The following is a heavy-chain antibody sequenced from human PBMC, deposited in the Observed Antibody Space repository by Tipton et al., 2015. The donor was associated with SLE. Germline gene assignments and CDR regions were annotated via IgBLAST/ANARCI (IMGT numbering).Heavy chain of an antibody. J-gene: IGHJ4*02. CDR2: IYHSGST. CDR1: GYSISSGYY. V-gene: IGHV4-38-2*02. CDR3: ARDRIAAAGYFDY. Sequence: GSLRLSCTVSGYSISSGYYWGWIRQPPGKGLEWIGSIYHSGSTYYTPPLKSRVTISVDTSKNQFSLKLSSVTAADTAVYYCARDRIAAAGYFDYWGQGTLVTVSS. D-gene: IGHD6-13*01.